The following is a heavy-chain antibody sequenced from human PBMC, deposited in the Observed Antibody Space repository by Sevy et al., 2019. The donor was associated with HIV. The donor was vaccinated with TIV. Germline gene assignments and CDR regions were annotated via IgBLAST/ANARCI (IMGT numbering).Heavy chain of an antibody. CDR1: GFTFSYYD. Sequence: GGSLRLSCAASGFTFSYYDMNWVRQAPGKGLEWVSSISSAGSYIKYGDSVKGRFTISRDNAKNSLYLQMNSLRAEDTAVYFCSRNVDYYDTSAFYSWGQGTPVTVSS. D-gene: IGHD3-22*01. CDR2: ISSAGSYI. J-gene: IGHJ5*01. V-gene: IGHV3-21*01. CDR3: SRNVDYYDTSAFYS.